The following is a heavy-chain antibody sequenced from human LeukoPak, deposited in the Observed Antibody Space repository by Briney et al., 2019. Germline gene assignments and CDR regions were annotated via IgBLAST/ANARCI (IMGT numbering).Heavy chain of an antibody. CDR1: GFTFNNYE. Sequence: GGSLRLSCAASGFTFNNYEMNWARQAPGKGLEWVSYISIGGNTIYYADSVKGRFTISRDNAKNSLSLQMNSLRAEDTAVYFCARGGPLIDCWGQGTLVTVSS. J-gene: IGHJ4*02. CDR2: ISIGGNTI. V-gene: IGHV3-48*03. CDR3: ARGGPLIDC.